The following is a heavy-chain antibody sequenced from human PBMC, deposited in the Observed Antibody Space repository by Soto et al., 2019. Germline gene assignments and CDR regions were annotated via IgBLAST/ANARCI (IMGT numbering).Heavy chain of an antibody. J-gene: IGHJ6*02. CDR3: AILRSPVLLWLVRKPKGILEEENGMDV. CDR1: GGSISSSNW. D-gene: IGHD3-10*01. Sequence: QVQLQESGPGLVKPSGTLSLTCAVSGGSISSSNWWSWVRQPPGKGLEWIGEIYHSGSTNYNPSPKSRVTISVDKSKNQFSLKLSRVTGADTAVYYCAILRSPVLLWLVRKPKGILEEENGMDVWGQGTTVTVSS. CDR2: IYHSGST. V-gene: IGHV4-4*02.